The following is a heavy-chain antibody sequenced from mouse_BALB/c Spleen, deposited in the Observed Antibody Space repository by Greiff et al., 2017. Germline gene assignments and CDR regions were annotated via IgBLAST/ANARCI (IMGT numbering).Heavy chain of an antibody. D-gene: IGHD1-2*01. V-gene: IGHV2-5*01. Sequence: VKLMESGPGLVAPSQSLSITCTVSGFSLTGYGVHWVRQSPGKGLEWLGVIWRGGSTDYNAAFMSRLSITKDNSKSQVFFKMNSLQADDTAIYYCAKGTATWYFDVWGAGTTVTVSS. CDR2: IWRGGST. CDR3: AKGTATWYFDV. J-gene: IGHJ1*01. CDR1: GFSLTGYG.